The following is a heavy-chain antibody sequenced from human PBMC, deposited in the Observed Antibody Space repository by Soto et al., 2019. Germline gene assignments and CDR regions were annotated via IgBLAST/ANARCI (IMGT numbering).Heavy chain of an antibody. J-gene: IGHJ4*02. CDR2: IIPIFGTA. CDR1: GGTFISYA. CDR3: ASPRGDY. V-gene: IGHV1-69*01. Sequence: QVQLVQSGAEVKKPGSSVKVSCKASGGTFISYAISWGRQAPGQGLEWMGGIIPIFGTANYAQKFQGRVTITADDSRSTAYMELSRLRYEDTAVYSCASPRGDYWGKGTLVTVSS.